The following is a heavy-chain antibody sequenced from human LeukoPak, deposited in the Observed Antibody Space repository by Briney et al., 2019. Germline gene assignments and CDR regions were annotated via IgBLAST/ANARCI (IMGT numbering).Heavy chain of an antibody. CDR2: IKQDGSEK. J-gene: IGHJ4*02. Sequence: GGSLRLSCAASGFTFSSYWMSWVRQAPGTGLEWVANIKQDGSEKYYVDSVKGRFTISRDNAKNSLYLQMNSLRAEDTAVYYCARDLIHSGSSALDYWGQGTLVTVSS. D-gene: IGHD1-26*01. V-gene: IGHV3-7*01. CDR1: GFTFSSYW. CDR3: ARDLIHSGSSALDY.